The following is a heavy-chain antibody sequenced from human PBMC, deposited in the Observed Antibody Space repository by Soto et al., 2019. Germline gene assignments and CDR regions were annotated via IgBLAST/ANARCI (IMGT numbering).Heavy chain of an antibody. Sequence: KGLEWIGEINHSGSTNYNPSLKSRVTISVDTSKNQFSLKLSSVTAADTAVYYCARYFFFQAEDGIRALCTVSAFLLNRSSDL. CDR2: INHSGST. V-gene: IGHV4-34*01. CDR3: ARYFFFQAEDGIRALCTVSAFLLNRSSDL. J-gene: IGHJ2*01. D-gene: IGHD3-3*01.